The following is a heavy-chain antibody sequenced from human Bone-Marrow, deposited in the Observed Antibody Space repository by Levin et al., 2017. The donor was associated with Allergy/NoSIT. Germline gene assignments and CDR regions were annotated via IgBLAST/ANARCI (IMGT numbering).Heavy chain of an antibody. CDR1: GFTFSSYW. CDR3: ASGITGTPVQYYYYGMDV. CDR2: INSDGSST. J-gene: IGHJ6*02. Sequence: GGSLRLSCAASGFTFSSYWMHWVRQAPGKGLVWVSRINSDGSSTSYADSVKGRFTISRDNAKNTLYLQMNSLRAEDTAVYYCASGITGTPVQYYYYGMDVWGQGTTVTVSS. D-gene: IGHD1-20*01. V-gene: IGHV3-74*01.